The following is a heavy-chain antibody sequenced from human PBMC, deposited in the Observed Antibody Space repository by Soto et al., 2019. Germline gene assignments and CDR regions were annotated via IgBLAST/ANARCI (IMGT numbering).Heavy chain of an antibody. CDR1: GGSISSYY. D-gene: IGHD6-13*01. J-gene: IGHJ3*02. Sequence: QVQLQESGPGLVKPSETLSLTCTVSGGSISSYYWSWIRQPPGKGLEWIGYIYYSGSTNYNPSLKSRVTISVDTYKNQFSLKLSSVTAADTAVYYCARLPYSSSWYCLEGAFDIWGQGTMVTVSS. V-gene: IGHV4-59*08. CDR3: ARLPYSSSWYCLEGAFDI. CDR2: IYYSGST.